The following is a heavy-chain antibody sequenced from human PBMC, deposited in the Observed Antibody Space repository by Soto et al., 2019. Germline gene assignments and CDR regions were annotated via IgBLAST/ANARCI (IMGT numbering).Heavy chain of an antibody. Sequence: EVQLLESGGGLVQPGGSLRLSCAASGVTFSSYAMSWVRQAPGKGLEWVSAISGSGGSTYYADSVKCRFTISRDKSKNTLYLQMNSLRAEATAVYYCAKVPDYDILTGSDWFDPWGQGTLVTVSS. J-gene: IGHJ5*02. CDR1: GVTFSSYA. CDR3: AKVPDYDILTGSDWFDP. V-gene: IGHV3-23*01. D-gene: IGHD3-9*01. CDR2: ISGSGGST.